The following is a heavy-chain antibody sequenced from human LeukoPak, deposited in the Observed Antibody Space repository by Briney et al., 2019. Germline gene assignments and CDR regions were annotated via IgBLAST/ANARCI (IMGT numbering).Heavy chain of an antibody. J-gene: IGHJ3*02. CDR3: ARPGITAFDI. CDR1: GFTFNSYW. Sequence: GSLRLSCAASGFTFNSYWMSWVRQAPGKGLEWVANIKQGGSEKYYVDSVKGRFTISRDNAKNSVYLQMNSLRAEDTAVYYCARPGITAFDIWGQGTMVTVSS. CDR2: IKQGGSEK. V-gene: IGHV3-7*01. D-gene: IGHD3-10*01.